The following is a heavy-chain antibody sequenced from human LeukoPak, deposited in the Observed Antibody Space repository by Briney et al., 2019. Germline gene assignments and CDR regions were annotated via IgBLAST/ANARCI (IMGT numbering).Heavy chain of an antibody. D-gene: IGHD5-24*01. J-gene: IGHJ4*02. Sequence: SVKVSCKASGYTFTSYAMNWVRQAPGQGLEWMGGITPIFGTANYAQKFQGRVTITADESTSTAYMELSSLRSEDTAVYYCARLDRRDGYPSDYWGQGTLVTVSS. CDR1: GYTFTSYA. CDR3: ARLDRRDGYPSDY. V-gene: IGHV1-69*13. CDR2: ITPIFGTA.